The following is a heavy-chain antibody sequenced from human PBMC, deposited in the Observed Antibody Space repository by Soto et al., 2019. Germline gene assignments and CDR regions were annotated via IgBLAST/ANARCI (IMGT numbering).Heavy chain of an antibody. D-gene: IGHD1-26*01. CDR1: GYSCIIYW. Sequence: PVEFLRNGGNGSGYSCIIYWIGLIIQMPGKGLEWMGIIYPGDSDTRYSPSFQGQVTISADKSISTAYLQWSSLKASDTAMYYCARRASGSSSDYWGQATLVTVSS. V-gene: IGHV5-51*01. CDR2: IYPGDSDT. CDR3: ARRASGSSSDY. J-gene: IGHJ4*02.